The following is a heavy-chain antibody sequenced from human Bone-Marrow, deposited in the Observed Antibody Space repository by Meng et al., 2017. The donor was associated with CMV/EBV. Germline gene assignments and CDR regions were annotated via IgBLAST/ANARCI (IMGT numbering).Heavy chain of an antibody. V-gene: IGHV3-7*01. J-gene: IGHJ6*02. Sequence: GESLKIACAASGFTFSRHWMSWVRQAPGKGLEWVANIKQDGCEKYYVDSVKGRFPISRDNAKNSLYLQMNSLRAEDTAVYYCANLGRYYDFWSGYPYYYYGMDVWGQGTTVTVSS. CDR1: GFTFSRHW. CDR2: IKQDGCEK. D-gene: IGHD3-3*01. CDR3: ANLGRYYDFWSGYPYYYYGMDV.